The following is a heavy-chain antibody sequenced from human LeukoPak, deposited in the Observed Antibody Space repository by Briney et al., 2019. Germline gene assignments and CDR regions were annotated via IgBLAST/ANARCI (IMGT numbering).Heavy chain of an antibody. V-gene: IGHV3-74*01. CDR3: ARPSAAGPYFDY. CDR1: GFTFSSYW. D-gene: IGHD6-13*01. Sequence: GGTLRLSCAASGFTFSSYWMHWVPQAPGKGLVWGSHINTDGRSTVHADSVKGRFTISRDNAKNTLYLQMDSLSAEGTAVYYCARPSAAGPYFDYWGQGTLVTVPS. J-gene: IGHJ4*02. CDR2: INTDGRST.